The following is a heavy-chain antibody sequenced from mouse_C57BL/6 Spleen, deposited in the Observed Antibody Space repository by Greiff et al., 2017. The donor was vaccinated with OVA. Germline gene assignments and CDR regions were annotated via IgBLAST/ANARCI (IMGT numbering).Heavy chain of an antibody. CDR3: AREKDETAYFDY. CDR1: GYTFTNYW. CDR2: IYPGGGYT. D-gene: IGHD1-2*01. Sequence: QVQLKQSGAELVRPGTSVKMSCKASGYTFTNYWIGWAKQRPGHGLEWIGDIYPGGGYTNYNEKFKGKATLTADKSSSTAYMQFSSLTSEDSAIYYCAREKDETAYFDYWGQGTTLTVSS. J-gene: IGHJ2*01. V-gene: IGHV1-63*01.